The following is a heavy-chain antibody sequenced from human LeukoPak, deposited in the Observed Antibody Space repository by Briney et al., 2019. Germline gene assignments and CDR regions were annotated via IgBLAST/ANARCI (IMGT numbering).Heavy chain of an antibody. D-gene: IGHD6-19*01. J-gene: IGHJ4*02. V-gene: IGHV3-9*01. CDR1: GFTCDDYA. CDR2: ISWNSGSI. Sequence: PGGSLRLSCAASGFTCDDYAMHWVRQAPGKGREWGSGISWNSGSIGYADSVKGRFTISRDNAKNSLYLQMNSLRAEDTALYYCAKESHSSGWRGYYFDYWGQGTLVTVSS. CDR3: AKESHSSGWRGYYFDY.